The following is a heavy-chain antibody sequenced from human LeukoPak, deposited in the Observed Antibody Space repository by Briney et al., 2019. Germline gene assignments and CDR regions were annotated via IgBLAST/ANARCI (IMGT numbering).Heavy chain of an antibody. J-gene: IGHJ5*02. CDR3: ARDQNTMVRGVPPEPHP. V-gene: IGHV1-18*01. CDR1: GYTFTSYG. Sequence: ASVKVSCKASGYTFTSYGISWVRQAPGQGLEWMGWISAYNGNTNYAQKLQGRVTMTTDTSTSTAYMELRSLRSDDTAVYYCARDQNTMVRGVPPEPHPWGQGTLVTVSS. D-gene: IGHD3-10*01. CDR2: ISAYNGNT.